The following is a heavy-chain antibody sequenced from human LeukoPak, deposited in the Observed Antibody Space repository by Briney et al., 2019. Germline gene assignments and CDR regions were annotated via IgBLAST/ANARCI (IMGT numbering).Heavy chain of an antibody. CDR3: ARGYCSGGSCYSKGWFDP. CDR1: GYTFTGYY. D-gene: IGHD2-15*01. CDR2: INPNSGGT. V-gene: IGHV1-2*02. J-gene: IGHJ5*02. Sequence: ASVKVSCKASGYTFTGYYMHWVRQAPGQGLEWMGWINPNSGGTNYAQKFQGRVTMTRDTSISTAYMEPSRLRSDDTAVYYCARGYCSGGSCYSKGWFDPWGQGTLVTVSS.